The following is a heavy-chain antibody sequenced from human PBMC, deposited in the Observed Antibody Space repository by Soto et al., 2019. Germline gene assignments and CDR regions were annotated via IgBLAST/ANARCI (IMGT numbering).Heavy chain of an antibody. J-gene: IGHJ5*02. CDR3: VKHSEYQLLSWFDP. CDR2: ISAGGGNT. V-gene: IGHV3-23*01. D-gene: IGHD2-2*01. Sequence: EVQLLESGGGLVQPGGSLRLSCAASGFSFSTYAMSWVRQAPGKGLEWVSGISAGGGNTFYADSVRGRFTISRDNSKKTLYLQINSLRAEDSALYYCVKHSEYQLLSWFDPWGQGTLVTVSS. CDR1: GFSFSTYA.